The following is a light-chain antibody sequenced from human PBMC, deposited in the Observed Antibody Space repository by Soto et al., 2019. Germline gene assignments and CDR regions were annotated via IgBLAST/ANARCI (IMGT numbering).Light chain of an antibody. CDR2: DVN. J-gene: IGLJ7*01. V-gene: IGLV2-11*01. Sequence: QSALTQPRSVSGSPGQSVTISCTGTSSDVGDYNFVSWYQQHPGKAPKLVIYDVNKRPSGVPDRFSGSKSGNTASLTISGLQADDEADYYCCSYAGTYTDVFGTGTQLTVL. CDR3: CSYAGTYTDV. CDR1: SSDVGDYNF.